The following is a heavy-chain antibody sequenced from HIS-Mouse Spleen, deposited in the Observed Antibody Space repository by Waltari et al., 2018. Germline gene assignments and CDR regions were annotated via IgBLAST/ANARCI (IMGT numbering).Heavy chain of an antibody. CDR2: IKQDGSEK. D-gene: IGHD3-3*01. Sequence: EVQLVESGGGLVQPGGSLRLSCAASGFTFSSYWMSWVRQAPGKGLEWVANIKQDGSEKYDVDSLKGRFTISRDNAKNSLYLQMNSLRAEDTAVYYCARRGNDDFWSGYYTYYYYGMDVWGQGTTVTVSS. V-gene: IGHV3-7*01. J-gene: IGHJ6*02. CDR1: GFTFSSYW. CDR3: ARRGNDDFWSGYYTYYYYGMDV.